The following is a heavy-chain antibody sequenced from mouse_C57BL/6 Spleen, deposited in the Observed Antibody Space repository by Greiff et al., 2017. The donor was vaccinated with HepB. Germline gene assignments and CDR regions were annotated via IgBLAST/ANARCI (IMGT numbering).Heavy chain of an antibody. Sequence: VKLMESGAELVRPGTSVKVSCKASGYAFTNYLIEWVKQRPGQGLEWIGVINPGSGGTNYNEKFKGKATLTADKSSSTAYMQLSSLTSEDSAVYFCARYDYDKDYWGQGTSVTVSS. V-gene: IGHV1-54*01. CDR3: ARYDYDKDY. D-gene: IGHD2-4*01. J-gene: IGHJ4*01. CDR2: INPGSGGT. CDR1: GYAFTNYL.